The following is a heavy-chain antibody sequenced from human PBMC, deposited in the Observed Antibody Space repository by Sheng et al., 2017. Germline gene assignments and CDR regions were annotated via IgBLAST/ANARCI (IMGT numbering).Heavy chain of an antibody. CDR3: ARRESSGWYFYFDY. CDR1: GFTFSSYS. CDR2: ISSSSSTI. J-gene: IGHJ4*02. Sequence: EVQLVESGGGLVQPGGSLRLSCAASGFTFSSYSMNWVRQAPGKGLEWVSYISSSSSTIYYADSVKGRFTISRDNAKNSLYLQMNSLRAEDTAVYYCARRESSGWYFYFDYWGQGTLVTVSS. D-gene: IGHD6-19*01. V-gene: IGHV3-48*01.